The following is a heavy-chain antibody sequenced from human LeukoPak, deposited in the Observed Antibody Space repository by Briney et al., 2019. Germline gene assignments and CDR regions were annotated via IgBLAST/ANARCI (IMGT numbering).Heavy chain of an antibody. Sequence: GASVKVSCKASGYTFTGYYMHWVRQAPGQGLEWMGRINPNSGGTNYAQKFQGRVTMTRDTSISTAYMGLSRLRSDDTAVYYCARAHWNDGNWFDPWGQGTLVTVSS. CDR2: INPNSGGT. CDR3: ARAHWNDGNWFDP. J-gene: IGHJ5*02. V-gene: IGHV1-2*06. CDR1: GYTFTGYY. D-gene: IGHD1-1*01.